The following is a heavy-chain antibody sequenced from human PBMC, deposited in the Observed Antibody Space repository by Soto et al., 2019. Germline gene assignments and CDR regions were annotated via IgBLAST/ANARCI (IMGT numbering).Heavy chain of an antibody. Sequence: SETLSLTCAVSGGSISSGGYSWIWIRQPPGKGLEWIGYIYHSGSTYYNPSLKSRVTISVDRSKNQFSLKLSSVTAADTAVYYCARDRLMVRGASYYYYGMDVWGQGTTVTVSS. CDR3: ARDRLMVRGASYYYYGMDV. CDR1: GGSISSGGYS. CDR2: IYHSGST. J-gene: IGHJ6*02. V-gene: IGHV4-30-2*01. D-gene: IGHD3-10*01.